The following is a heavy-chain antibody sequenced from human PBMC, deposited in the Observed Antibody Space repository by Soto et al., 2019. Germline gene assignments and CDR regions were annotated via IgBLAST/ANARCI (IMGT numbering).Heavy chain of an antibody. J-gene: IGHJ4*02. D-gene: IGHD3-16*02. V-gene: IGHV1-18*01. CDR2: ISAYNGNT. Sequence: QVQLVQSGAEVKKSGASVKVSCKASGYTFTSYGISWVRQAPGQGLEWMGWISAYNGNTNYAQKLQGRVTMTTDTSTSTAYMELRSLRSDDTAVYYCARHGLLDYVWGSYRFGYYFDYWGQGTLVTVSS. CDR1: GYTFTSYG. CDR3: ARHGLLDYVWGSYRFGYYFDY.